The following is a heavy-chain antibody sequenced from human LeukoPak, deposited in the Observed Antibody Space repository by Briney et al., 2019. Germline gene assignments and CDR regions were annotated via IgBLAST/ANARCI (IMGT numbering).Heavy chain of an antibody. CDR3: ARSNPYYYDKRPPLHFDY. D-gene: IGHD3-22*01. V-gene: IGHV3-66*01. CDR1: GFTVSSNY. J-gene: IGHJ4*02. CDR2: IYSGGST. Sequence: GGSLRLSCAASGFTVSSNYMSWVRQAPGKGLEWVSVIYSGGSTYYSDSVKGRFTISRDNSKNTLYLQMKSLRAEDTAVYYCARSNPYYYDKRPPLHFDYWGQGTLVTVSS.